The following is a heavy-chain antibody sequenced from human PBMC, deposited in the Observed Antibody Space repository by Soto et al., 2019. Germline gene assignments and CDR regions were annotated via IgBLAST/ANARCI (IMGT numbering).Heavy chain of an antibody. J-gene: IGHJ5*02. Sequence: DVLLVESGGGLVKPGESLRLSCAASGFTFNMAWLSWVRQAPGKGLEWVGRIGGHTESGTTDYAAPVTGRFTISRDDSKNTVYLQMNSLKTEDTAVYYCTISGGHSNSHHWFDPWGQGTPVIVSS. V-gene: IGHV3-15*04. D-gene: IGHD6-13*01. CDR1: GFTFNMAW. CDR2: IGGHTESGTT. CDR3: TISGGHSNSHHWFDP.